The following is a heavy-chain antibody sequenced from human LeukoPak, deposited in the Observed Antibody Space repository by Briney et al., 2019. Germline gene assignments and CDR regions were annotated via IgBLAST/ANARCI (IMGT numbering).Heavy chain of an antibody. Sequence: ASVKVSCKASGYTFTSYYMYWVRQAPGQGLEWMGWINPNSGGTNYAQKFQGRVTMTRDTSFSTAYMELTRLRSDDTAVYYCARTQGYYYFYMDVWGKGTTVTVSS. J-gene: IGHJ6*03. CDR2: INPNSGGT. CDR1: GYTFTSYY. V-gene: IGHV1-2*02. CDR3: ARTQGYYYFYMDV.